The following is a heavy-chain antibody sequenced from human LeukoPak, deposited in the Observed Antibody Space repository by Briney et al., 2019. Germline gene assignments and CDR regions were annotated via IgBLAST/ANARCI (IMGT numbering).Heavy chain of an antibody. V-gene: IGHV1-3*01. CDR2: INAGNGNT. Sequence: GASVKVSCKASGFTFTSSAMHWVRQAPGQRLEWMGWINAGNGNTKYSQKFQGRVTITRDTSASTAYMELSSLRSEDTAVYYCARVTVLGYDILTGYHTFDYWGQGTLVTVSS. J-gene: IGHJ4*02. CDR3: ARVTVLGYDILTGYHTFDY. CDR1: GFTFTSSA. D-gene: IGHD3-9*01.